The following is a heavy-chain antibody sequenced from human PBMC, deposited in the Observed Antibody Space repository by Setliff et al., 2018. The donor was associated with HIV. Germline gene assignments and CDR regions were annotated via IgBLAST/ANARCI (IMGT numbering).Heavy chain of an antibody. CDR2: ISSSATII. CDR3: ARGRQNLDNWFDP. Sequence: GSLRLSCAASGFTFNTYSMNWLRQAPGKGLEWAAYISSSATIIHYADSVKGRFTISRDDAKNSLYLQMDSLRVEDTAVYYCARGRQNLDNWFDPWGQGTLVTVSS. V-gene: IGHV3-48*01. CDR1: GFTFNTYS. J-gene: IGHJ5*02.